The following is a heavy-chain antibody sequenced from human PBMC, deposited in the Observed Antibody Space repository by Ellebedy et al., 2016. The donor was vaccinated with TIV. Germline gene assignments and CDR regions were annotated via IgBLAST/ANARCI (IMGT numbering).Heavy chain of an antibody. CDR2: IDPSDSYT. J-gene: IGHJ4*02. CDR3: ASQSHYDFWSGYPDYYFDY. CDR1: GYSFTSYW. Sequence: GESLKISXKGSGYSFTSYWISWVRQMPGKGLEWMGRIDPSDSYTNYSPSFQGHVTISADKSISTAYLQWSSLKASDTAMYYCASQSHYDFWSGYPDYYFDYWGQGTLVTVSS. D-gene: IGHD3-3*01. V-gene: IGHV5-10-1*01.